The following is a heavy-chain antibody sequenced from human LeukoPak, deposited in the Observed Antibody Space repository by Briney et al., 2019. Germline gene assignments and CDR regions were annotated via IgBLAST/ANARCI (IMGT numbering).Heavy chain of an antibody. V-gene: IGHV1-69*13. CDR1: GGTFTSYN. D-gene: IGHD3-3*01. J-gene: IGHJ4*02. CDR2: IIPIFGTA. CDR3: ARDHDFWSGFAY. Sequence: ASVKVSCKASGGTFTSYNINWVRQAPGQGLEWIGGIIPIFGTAKYAQKFQGRVTITADESTTTAYMELNSLRSEDTAVYYCARDHDFWSGFAYWGQGTLVTVSS.